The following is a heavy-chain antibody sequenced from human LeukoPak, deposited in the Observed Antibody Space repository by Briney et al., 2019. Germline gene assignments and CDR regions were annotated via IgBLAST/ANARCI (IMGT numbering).Heavy chain of an antibody. Sequence: ASVKVSYKASGYTFTSYYIHWVRQAPGQGLEWMGVINPSGGRTTYAQKFQGRVTMTRDTSTSTVYMELSSLRSDDTAVYYCARVNSYGYYYYYGMDVWGQGTTVTVSS. CDR1: GYTFTSYY. CDR3: ARVNSYGYYYYYGMDV. CDR2: INPSGGRT. V-gene: IGHV1-46*01. D-gene: IGHD5-18*01. J-gene: IGHJ6*02.